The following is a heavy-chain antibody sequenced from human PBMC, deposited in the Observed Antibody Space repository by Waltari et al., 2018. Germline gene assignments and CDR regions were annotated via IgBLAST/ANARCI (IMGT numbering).Heavy chain of an antibody. D-gene: IGHD2-21*01. CDR3: ARDPLTNCGGDCYRDY. J-gene: IGHJ4*02. V-gene: IGHV4-39*07. Sequence: QLQLQESGPGLVKPSETLSLTCTVSGGSISSSSYYWGWIRQPPGKGLEWIGSIYYSGSTYYNPSLKSRVTISVDTSKNQFSLKLSSVTAADTAVYYCARDPLTNCGGDCYRDYWGQGTLVTVSS. CDR2: IYYSGST. CDR1: GGSISSSSYY.